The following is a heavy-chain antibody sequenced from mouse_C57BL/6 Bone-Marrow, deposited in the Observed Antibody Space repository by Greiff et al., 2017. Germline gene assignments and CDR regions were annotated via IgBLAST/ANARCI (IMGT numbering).Heavy chain of an antibody. D-gene: IGHD1-1*01. CDR2: ISSGGSYT. CDR3: ARPLSTGYFDY. V-gene: IGHV5-6*01. Sequence: DVQLVESGGDLVKPGGSLKLSCAASGFTFSSYGMSWVRQTPDKRLEWVATISSGGSYTYYPDSVKGRFTISRDNAKNTLYLQMSSLKSEDTAMYYCARPLSTGYFDYWGQGTTLTVSS. J-gene: IGHJ2*01. CDR1: GFTFSSYG.